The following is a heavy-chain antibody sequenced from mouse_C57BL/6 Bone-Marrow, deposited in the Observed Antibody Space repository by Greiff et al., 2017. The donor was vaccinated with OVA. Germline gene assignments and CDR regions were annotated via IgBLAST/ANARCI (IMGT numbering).Heavy chain of an antibody. CDR2: IYPRSGNT. CDR3: AVGYYSWFAY. CDR1: GYTFTSYG. D-gene: IGHD2-3*01. J-gene: IGHJ3*01. Sequence: QVQLQQSGAELARPGASVKLSCKASGYTFTSYGISWVKQRPGQGLEWIGEIYPRSGNTNYNEKFKGKATLTADKSSSTAYMELSSLTSEDSAVSCCAVGYYSWFAYWGQGTLVTVSA. V-gene: IGHV1-81*01.